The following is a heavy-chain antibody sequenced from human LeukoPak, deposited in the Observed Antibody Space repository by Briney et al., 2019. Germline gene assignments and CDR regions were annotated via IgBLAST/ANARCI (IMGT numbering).Heavy chain of an antibody. CDR3: ARDPSVDYDSSGYFRY. CDR1: GYTFTSYG. J-gene: IGHJ4*02. Sequence: ASVKVSCKASGYTFTSYGISWVRQAPAQGLEWMGWISAYNGNRNYAQKLQGRVTMTTDTSTSTAYMELRSLRSDDTAVYYCARDPSVDYDSSGYFRYWGQGTLVTVSS. D-gene: IGHD3-22*01. CDR2: ISAYNGNR. V-gene: IGHV1-18*01.